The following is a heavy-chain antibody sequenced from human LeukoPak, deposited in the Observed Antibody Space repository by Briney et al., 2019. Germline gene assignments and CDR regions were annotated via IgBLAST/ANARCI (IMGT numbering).Heavy chain of an antibody. CDR3: AKDMSGGNFKGAFDI. CDR2: ISWNSGSI. D-gene: IGHD4-23*01. V-gene: IGHV3-9*01. CDR1: GFIFNEYA. Sequence: GGSLRLSCAASGFIFNEYAMHWVRQAPGRGLEWVSGISWNSGSIGYADSVKGRFTISRDNAKNSLYLQMNSLRAEDTALYYCAKDMSGGNFKGAFDIWGQGTMVTVSS. J-gene: IGHJ3*02.